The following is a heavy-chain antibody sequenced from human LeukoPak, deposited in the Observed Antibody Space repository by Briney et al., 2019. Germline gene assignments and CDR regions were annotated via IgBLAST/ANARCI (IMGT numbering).Heavy chain of an antibody. Sequence: GGSLRLSCAASGFTFSSYAMSWVRQAPGKGREWVSGSGSGGSTHYADSVKGRFTISRDNSKNALSLQMNSLRAEGTAVYYCAKDFWSGYYPDYWGQGTVVTVSS. D-gene: IGHD3-3*01. J-gene: IGHJ4*02. CDR3: AKDFWSGYYPDY. V-gene: IGHV3-23*01. CDR1: GFTFSSYA. CDR2: SGSGGST.